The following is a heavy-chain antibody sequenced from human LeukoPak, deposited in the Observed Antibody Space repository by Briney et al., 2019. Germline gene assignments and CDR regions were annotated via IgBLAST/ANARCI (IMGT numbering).Heavy chain of an antibody. CDR3: ARTYDHTGSHYYYYMDV. V-gene: IGHV3-48*01. J-gene: IGHJ6*03. D-gene: IGHD3-22*01. CDR2: ISSGSDTI. CDR1: GFTFNSYT. Sequence: PGGSLRLSCAASGFTFNSYTMNWVRQAPGQGLEWVSFISSGSDTIYYADSVKGRLTISRDNAKNSLSLQMNSLSAEDTAVYFCARTYDHTGSHYYYYMDVWGKGTTVTVSS.